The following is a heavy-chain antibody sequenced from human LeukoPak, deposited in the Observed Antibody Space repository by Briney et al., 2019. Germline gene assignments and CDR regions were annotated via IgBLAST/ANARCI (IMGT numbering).Heavy chain of an antibody. CDR2: IYPGDSDT. D-gene: IGHD3-22*01. V-gene: IGHV5-51*01. J-gene: IGHJ6*02. CDR3: ARQQTYYYDSSGYSEGRYYYYGMDV. CDR1: GYSFTSYW. Sequence: GESLKISCKGSGYSFTSYWIGWVRQMPGKGLEGMGIIYPGDSDTRYSPSFQGQVTISADKSISTAYLQWSSLKASDTAMYYCARQQTYYYDSSGYSEGRYYYYGMDVWGQGTTVTVSS.